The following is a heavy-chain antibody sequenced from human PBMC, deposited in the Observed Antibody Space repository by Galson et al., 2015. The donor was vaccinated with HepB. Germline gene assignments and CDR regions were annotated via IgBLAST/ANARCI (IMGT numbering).Heavy chain of an antibody. J-gene: IGHJ1*01. V-gene: IGHV7-4-1*02. CDR3: AREHPIWDTAEYFQH. D-gene: IGHD3-16*01. CDR1: GYTFTSYA. CDR2: INTNTGNP. Sequence: SVKVSCKASGYTFTSYAMNWVRQAPGQGLEWMGWINTNTGNPTYAQGFTGRFVFSLDTSVSTAYLQISSLKAEDTAVYYCAREHPIWDTAEYFQHWGQGTLVTVSS.